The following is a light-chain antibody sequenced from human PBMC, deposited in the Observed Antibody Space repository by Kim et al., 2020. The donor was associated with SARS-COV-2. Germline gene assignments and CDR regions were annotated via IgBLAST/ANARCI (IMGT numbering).Light chain of an antibody. V-gene: IGLV3-25*03. CDR1: ALPKQY. CDR3: QSADSSGTYWV. J-gene: IGLJ3*02. Sequence: SYELTQPPSVSVSPGQTARITCSGDALPKQYAYWYQQKPGQAPVLVKYKDSERPSGIPERFSGSSSGTTVTLTISGVQAEDEADYYCQSADSSGTYWVFGGGTQLTVL. CDR2: KDS.